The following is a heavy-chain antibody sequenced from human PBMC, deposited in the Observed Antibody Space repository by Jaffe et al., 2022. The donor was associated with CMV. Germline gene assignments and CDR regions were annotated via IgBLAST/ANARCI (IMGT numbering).Heavy chain of an antibody. D-gene: IGHD1-26*01. J-gene: IGHJ4*02. Sequence: EVQLVESGGGLVQPGGSLRLSCSASGFTFTDYAMHWVRQAPGKGLEYVSAISSNGGSTYFADSVKGRFTISRDNSKNTLYLQMSSLRPEDTAIYYCVRGPVGATGVIFDYWGQGNLVTVSP. CDR2: ISSNGGST. CDR1: GFTFTDYA. CDR3: VRGPVGATGVIFDY. V-gene: IGHV3-64D*06.